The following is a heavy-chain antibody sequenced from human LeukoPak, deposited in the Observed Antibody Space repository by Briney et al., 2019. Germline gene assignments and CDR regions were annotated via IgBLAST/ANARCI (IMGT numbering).Heavy chain of an antibody. D-gene: IGHD6-19*01. CDR1: GGSISSYY. CDR2: IYTNGST. Sequence: SETLSLTCTVSGGSISSYYWSWIRQPAGKGLEWIGRIYTNGSTNYNPSLKSRVTMSVDTSKNQFSLKLSSVTAADTAVYYCARVRGIAVAGSRDYFDYWGQGTLVTVSS. CDR3: ARVRGIAVAGSRDYFDY. J-gene: IGHJ4*02. V-gene: IGHV4-4*07.